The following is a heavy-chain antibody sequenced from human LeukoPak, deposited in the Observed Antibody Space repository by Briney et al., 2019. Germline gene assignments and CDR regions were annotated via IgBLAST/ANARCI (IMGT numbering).Heavy chain of an antibody. CDR2: INSSSSTI. V-gene: IGHV3-48*04. CDR3: ARSSAREYCSSSTCYLIGAFDI. D-gene: IGHD2-2*01. CDR1: GFTFSTYS. Sequence: GGSLRLSCAASGFTFSTYSMNWVRQAPGKGLEWVSYINSSSSTIFYADSVKGRFTISRDNAKNSLYLQMNSLRAEDTAVYYCARSSAREYCSSSTCYLIGAFDIWGQGTMVTVSS. J-gene: IGHJ3*02.